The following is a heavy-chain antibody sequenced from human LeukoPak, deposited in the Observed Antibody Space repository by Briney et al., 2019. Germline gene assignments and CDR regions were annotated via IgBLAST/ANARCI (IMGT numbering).Heavy chain of an antibody. V-gene: IGHV4-31*03. Sequence: ASETLSLTCTVSGGSITNNVYYWSWIREHPGKGLEWIGYIHYSGGTYYNPSLASRVTISLDTSKNQFSLMLTSATAADTAVYYCASGPNRDYFDFWGQGTLVTGSS. CDR2: IHYSGGT. J-gene: IGHJ4*02. CDR3: ASGPNRDYFDF. CDR1: GGSITNNVYY. D-gene: IGHD1-14*01.